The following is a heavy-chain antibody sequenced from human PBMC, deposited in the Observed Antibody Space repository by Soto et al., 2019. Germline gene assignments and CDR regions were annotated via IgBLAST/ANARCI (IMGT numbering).Heavy chain of an antibody. CDR3: ARGLKKEQQLVPDYYYYMDV. Sequence: SETLSLTCAVYGGSFSGYYWSWIRQPPGKGLEWIGEINHSGSTNYNPSLKSRVTILVDTSKNQFSLKLSSVTAADTAVYYCARGLKKEQQLVPDYYYYMDVWGKGTTVTVSS. CDR1: GGSFSGYY. V-gene: IGHV4-34*01. CDR2: INHSGST. J-gene: IGHJ6*03. D-gene: IGHD6-13*01.